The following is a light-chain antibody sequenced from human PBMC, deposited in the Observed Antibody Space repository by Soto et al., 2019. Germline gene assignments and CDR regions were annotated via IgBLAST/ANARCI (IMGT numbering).Light chain of an antibody. J-gene: IGKJ4*01. V-gene: IGKV3-15*01. CDR1: QSVSSN. Sequence: EIVMTQSPATLSVSPGERATLSCRASQSVSSNLAWYQQKPGQAPRLLIYAAFTRATGIPARFSGSGSGTEYTLTISSLQSEDFAVYYCQQYNNWPQLTFGGGTKVEIK. CDR3: QQYNNWPQLT. CDR2: AAF.